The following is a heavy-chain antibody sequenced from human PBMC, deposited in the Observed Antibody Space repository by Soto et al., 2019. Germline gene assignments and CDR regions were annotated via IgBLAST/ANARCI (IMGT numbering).Heavy chain of an antibody. CDR3: ARDHYSSSGTYFDY. CDR1: GFTFSSYW. V-gene: IGHV3-7*01. J-gene: IGHJ4*02. D-gene: IGHD6-6*01. Sequence: GGSLRLSCAASGFTFSSYWMSWVRQAPGKGLEWVANIKQDGSEKYYVDSVKGRFTISRDNAKNSLYLQMNSLRAEDTTVYYCARDHYSSSGTYFDYWGQGTLVTVSS. CDR2: IKQDGSEK.